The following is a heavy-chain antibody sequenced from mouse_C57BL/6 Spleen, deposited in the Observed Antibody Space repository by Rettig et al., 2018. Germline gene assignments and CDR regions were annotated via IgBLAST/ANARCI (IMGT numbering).Heavy chain of an antibody. CDR3: VRGMGVDYAMDY. Sequence: LKLSCAASGFSFNTYAMNWVRQAPGKGLEWVARIRSKSNNYATYYADSVKDRFTISRDDSESMLYLQMNNLKTEDTAMYYCVRGMGVDYAMDYWGQGTSVTVSS. CDR2: IRSKSNNYAT. V-gene: IGHV10-1*01. CDR1: GFSFNTYA. D-gene: IGHD2-10*02. J-gene: IGHJ4*01.